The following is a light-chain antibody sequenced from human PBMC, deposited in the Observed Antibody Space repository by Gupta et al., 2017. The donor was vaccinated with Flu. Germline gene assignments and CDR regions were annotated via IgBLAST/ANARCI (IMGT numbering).Light chain of an antibody. J-gene: IGLJ3*02. V-gene: IGLV1-44*01. CDR2: SNN. Sequence: RITISCSGSSANIGSYPVNSCQHLPGTAPKVLIHSNNQRPSGVPDRFSGSKSGTSASLAISGLQSEEEADYYCASWDDSLNGWVLGGGTKLTVL. CDR3: ASWDDSLNGWV. CDR1: SANIGSYP.